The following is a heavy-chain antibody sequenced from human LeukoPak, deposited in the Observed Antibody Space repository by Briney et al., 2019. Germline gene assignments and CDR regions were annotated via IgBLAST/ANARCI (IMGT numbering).Heavy chain of an antibody. D-gene: IGHD4-23*01. V-gene: IGHV3-9*03. J-gene: IGHJ4*02. CDR1: GLTLDDFA. Sequence: GRSLRLPCAASGLTLDDFAKHRVLQAPGEGLGWVSGISWNSGSIGYADSVKGRFTISIDNAKNSLYLQMNSLRAEDMALYYCAKDISPDYGGNSVLNNWGQGTLVTVSS. CDR3: AKDISPDYGGNSVLNN. CDR2: ISWNSGSI.